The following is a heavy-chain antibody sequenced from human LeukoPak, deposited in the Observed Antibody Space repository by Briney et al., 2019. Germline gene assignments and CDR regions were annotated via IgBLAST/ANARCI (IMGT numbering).Heavy chain of an antibody. CDR2: INHSGST. D-gene: IGHD3-10*01. CDR1: GGSFSGYY. CDR3: ARGRMVRGVKRTNDY. Sequence: PSETLSLTCAVYGGSFSGYYWSWIRQPPGKGLEWIGEINHSGSTNYNPSLKSRVTISVDTSKNQFSLKLSSVTAADMAVYYCARGRMVRGVKRTNDYWGQGTLVTVSS. V-gene: IGHV4-34*01. J-gene: IGHJ4*02.